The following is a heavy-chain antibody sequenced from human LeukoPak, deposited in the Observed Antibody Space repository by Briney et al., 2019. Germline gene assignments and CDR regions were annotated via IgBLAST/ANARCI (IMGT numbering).Heavy chain of an antibody. D-gene: IGHD3-10*01. CDR2: IRYDGANT. V-gene: IGHV3-30*02. J-gene: IGHJ5*02. Sequence: GGSLRLSCAASGFIFSNYGIHWVRQAPGKGLEWVAFIRYDGANTFYSDSVRGRFTISRDNSKNTLYLHMDSLRAEDTAVYCCGRLIGFGEFSWFDPWGQGTLVTVSS. CDR3: GRLIGFGEFSWFDP. CDR1: GFIFSNYG.